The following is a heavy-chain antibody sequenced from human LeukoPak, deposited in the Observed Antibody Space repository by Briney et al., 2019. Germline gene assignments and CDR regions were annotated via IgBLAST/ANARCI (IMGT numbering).Heavy chain of an antibody. CDR3: AKDLAGSGGN. D-gene: IGHD2-15*01. CDR2: ISYDGSNK. J-gene: IGHJ4*02. CDR1: GFTFSSYG. V-gene: IGHV3-30*18. Sequence: GGSLRLSCAASGFTFSSYGMHWVRQAPGKGLEWVAVISYDGSNKYYADSVKGRFTISRDNAKNSLYLQMNSLRAEDTALYYCAKDLAGSGGNWGQGTLVTVSS.